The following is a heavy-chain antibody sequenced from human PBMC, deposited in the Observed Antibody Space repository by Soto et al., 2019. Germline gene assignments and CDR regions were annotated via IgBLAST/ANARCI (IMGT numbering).Heavy chain of an antibody. CDR2: IYPGDSDA. CDR3: ARPRSGSYRLDYYGMDV. V-gene: IGHV5-51*01. J-gene: IGHJ6*02. CDR1: GYSFTNYW. D-gene: IGHD3-10*01. Sequence: GESLKISCQGSGYSFTNYWIAWVRQMPGKGLEWMGIIYPGDSDARYSPSFQGQVTISADKSINTAYLQWSSLKASDTAMYYCARPRSGSYRLDYYGMDVWGQGTTVTVSS.